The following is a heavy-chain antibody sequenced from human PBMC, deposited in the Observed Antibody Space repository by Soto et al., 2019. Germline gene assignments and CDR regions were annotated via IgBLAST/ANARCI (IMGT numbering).Heavy chain of an antibody. Sequence: EVQLVESGGGLVQPGGSLRLSCAASGFTFSAYDMHWVRQPTGKGLEWVSAIGTLHDTYYPDSVKGRFTISRENAKNSLYLQMNSLTTGDTAVYYCARQASYWHGGGGWFDPWGQGTLVTVSS. CDR2: IGTLHDT. V-gene: IGHV3-13*01. CDR3: ARQASYWHGGGGWFDP. D-gene: IGHD2-8*02. J-gene: IGHJ5*02. CDR1: GFTFSAYD.